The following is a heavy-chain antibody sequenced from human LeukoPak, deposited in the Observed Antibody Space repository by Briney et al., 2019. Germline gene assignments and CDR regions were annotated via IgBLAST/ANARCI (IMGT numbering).Heavy chain of an antibody. CDR3: AREGDTIFDY. Sequence: GGSLRLSCAASGFTFTSYSMNWVRQAPGKGLEWVSTISGGGGSTYYADSVKGRFTISRDNSKNTLYLQMNSLRAEETAVYYCAREGDTIFDYWGQGTLVTVSS. D-gene: IGHD3-10*01. CDR2: ISGGGGST. J-gene: IGHJ4*02. V-gene: IGHV3-23*01. CDR1: GFTFTSYS.